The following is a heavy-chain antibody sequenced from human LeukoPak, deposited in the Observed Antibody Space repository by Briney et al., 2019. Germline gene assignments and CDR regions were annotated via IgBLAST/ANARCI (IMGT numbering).Heavy chain of an antibody. CDR1: GFTFSSFA. CDR2: VSSEGNT. CDR3: AKDHHNCYDSGPFFPSPFDAFDI. V-gene: IGHV3-23*01. D-gene: IGHD3-22*01. Sequence: LTGGSQRLSCAATGFTFSSFAMSWVRQAPGKGLQWVSAVSSEGNTFYADSVKGRFTISRDNSNNTLYLQMNSLRVEDTAVYYCAKDHHNCYDSGPFFPSPFDAFDIWGHGTLVTVSS. J-gene: IGHJ3*02.